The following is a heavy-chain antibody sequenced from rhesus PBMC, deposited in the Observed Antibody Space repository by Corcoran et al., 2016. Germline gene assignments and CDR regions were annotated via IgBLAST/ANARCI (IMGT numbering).Heavy chain of an antibody. V-gene: IGHV4-169*02. CDR2: YYGSGSST. D-gene: IGHD3-9*01. CDR1: GGSISSSY. Sequence: QVQLQESGPGLVKPSETLSVTCAVSGGSISSSYWSWIRQAPGKGLEWIGCYYGSGSSTSYNPSLKSRVTLSGDTSKNQLSLKLSSVTTADTAVYYCARDHEEGGFFWGQGLRVTVSS. J-gene: IGHJ3*01. CDR3: ARDHEEGGFF.